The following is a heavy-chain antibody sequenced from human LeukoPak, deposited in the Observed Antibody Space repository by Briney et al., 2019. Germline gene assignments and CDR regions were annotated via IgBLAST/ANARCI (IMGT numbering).Heavy chain of an antibody. CDR2: IYYSGST. J-gene: IGHJ4*02. CDR3: ARGYSSSFASPRKYYFDY. CDR1: GGSISSSSYY. Sequence: SETLSLTCTVSGGSISSSSYYWGWIRQPPGKGLEWIGSIYYSGSTYYNPSLKSRVTISVDTSKNQFSLKLSSVTAADTAVYYCARGYSSSFASPRKYYFDYWGQGTLVTVSS. D-gene: IGHD6-13*01. V-gene: IGHV4-39*07.